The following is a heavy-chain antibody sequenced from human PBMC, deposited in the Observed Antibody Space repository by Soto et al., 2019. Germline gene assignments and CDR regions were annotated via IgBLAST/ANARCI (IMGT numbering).Heavy chain of an antibody. CDR2: VNPILSMS. V-gene: IGHV1-69*04. Sequence: QVQLVQSGAEVKRPGSSVKVSCKASGDTLNFYSINWERQAPGLGLEWMGRVNPILSMSNYAQRFQGRVTMIADKSTSTAYMELSGLRSEDTAIYYCATSYGSGYRAFDFWGQGALVTVSS. CDR1: GDTLNFYS. J-gene: IGHJ4*02. D-gene: IGHD3-10*01. CDR3: ATSYGSGYRAFDF.